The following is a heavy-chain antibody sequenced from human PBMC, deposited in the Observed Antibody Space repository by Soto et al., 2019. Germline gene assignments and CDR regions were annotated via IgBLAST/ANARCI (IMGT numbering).Heavy chain of an antibody. V-gene: IGHV4-38-2*02. CDR3: ARVKYYYGVDV. CDR2: LYHGGSS. Sequence: ETLSLTCTVSGYSISSGFYWGWIRQPPGKGLECIGILYHGGSSYYNPSLKSRVTISLDTSKNHFSLRLSSVTAADTAVYYCARVKYYYGVDVWGQGSKVTVS. J-gene: IGHJ6*02. CDR1: GYSISSGFY.